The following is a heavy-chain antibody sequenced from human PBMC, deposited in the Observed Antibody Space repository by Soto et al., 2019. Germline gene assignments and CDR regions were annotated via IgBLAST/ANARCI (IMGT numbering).Heavy chain of an antibody. J-gene: IGHJ4*02. V-gene: IGHV4-30-4*01. CDR3: AILKDGYNPLGDY. Sequence: QVQLQESGPGLVKPSQTLSLTCTVSGGSISSGDYYWSWIRQPPGKGLEWIGYIYYSGSNYYNPSLKRRVTISVDTSQNQFSLKLSSVTAADTAVYYWAILKDGYNPLGDYWGQGTLVTVSS. CDR1: GGSISSGDYY. D-gene: IGHD5-12*01. CDR2: IYYSGSN.